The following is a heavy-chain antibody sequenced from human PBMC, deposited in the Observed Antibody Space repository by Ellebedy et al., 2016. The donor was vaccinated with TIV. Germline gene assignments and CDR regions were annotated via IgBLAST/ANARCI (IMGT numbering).Heavy chain of an antibody. CDR2: IDLLASTS. Sequence: GESLKISCQGSGYRFTDYWITWVRQMPGKGLEWMGRIDLLASTSDYSPSFQGHVTISADRSINTAYLQWSSLKASDSAMYYCARHALGISGWWYFDLWGRGTLFPVSS. J-gene: IGHJ2*01. CDR3: ARHALGISGWWYFDL. CDR1: GYRFTDYW. D-gene: IGHD6-19*01. V-gene: IGHV5-10-1*01.